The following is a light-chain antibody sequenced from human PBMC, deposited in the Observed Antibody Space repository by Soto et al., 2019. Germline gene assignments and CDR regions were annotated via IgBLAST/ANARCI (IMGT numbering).Light chain of an antibody. CDR3: GAWDDRLTVYV. Sequence: QSVLTQPPSVSAAARQEVTISWSGRSSKVGHNSVSWYQHLPGTAPKLLIYDNNTRPSGIPARFSGSKSGTSATLGITGLQTGDEADYYCGAWDDRLTVYVFGSGTNVTVL. CDR1: SSKVGHNS. J-gene: IGLJ1*01. V-gene: IGLV1-51*01. CDR2: DNN.